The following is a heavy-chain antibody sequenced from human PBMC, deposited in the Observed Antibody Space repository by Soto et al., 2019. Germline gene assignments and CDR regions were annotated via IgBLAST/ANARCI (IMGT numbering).Heavy chain of an antibody. J-gene: IGHJ4*02. D-gene: IGHD5-12*01. CDR3: ARLNSDYAVDF. V-gene: IGHV1-18*04. CDR1: GYIFTSYG. CDR2: ISTWNDDK. Sequence: ASVKVSCKPSGYIFTSYGFSWLRQAPGQGPEWMGWISTWNDDKRDTQKFRDRVTMTTDTSTSTAYMELRSLRFDDTAVYYCARLNSDYAVDFWGQGTLVTVSS.